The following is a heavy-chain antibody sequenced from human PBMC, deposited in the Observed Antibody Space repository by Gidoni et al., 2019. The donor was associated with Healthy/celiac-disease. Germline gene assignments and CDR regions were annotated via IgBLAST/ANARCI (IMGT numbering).Heavy chain of an antibody. CDR1: GGTFSSYA. Sequence: QVQLVQSGAEVKKPGSSAKVSCKASGGTFSSYAISWVRQAPGQGLEWMGRIIPILGIANNAQKFQGRVKITADKSTSTAYMELSSRRSGDTAVYYCAIRYDSRGFQLDYWGQGTLVTVSS. D-gene: IGHD3-22*01. CDR2: IIPILGIA. CDR3: AIRYDSRGFQLDY. J-gene: IGHJ4*02. V-gene: IGHV1-69*04.